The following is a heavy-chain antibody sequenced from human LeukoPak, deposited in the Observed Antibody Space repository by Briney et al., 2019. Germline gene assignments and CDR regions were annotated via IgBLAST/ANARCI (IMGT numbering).Heavy chain of an antibody. CDR1: GFTVSSNY. CDR3: AKVGDYIWGSSFDY. J-gene: IGHJ4*02. Sequence: GGSLRLSCAASGFTVSSNYMSWVRQAPGKGLEWVSVIYSGGSTYYADSVKGRFTISRDNSKNTLYLQMNSLRAEDTAVYYCAKVGDYIWGSSFDYWGQGTLVTVSS. CDR2: IYSGGST. D-gene: IGHD3-16*01. V-gene: IGHV3-53*01.